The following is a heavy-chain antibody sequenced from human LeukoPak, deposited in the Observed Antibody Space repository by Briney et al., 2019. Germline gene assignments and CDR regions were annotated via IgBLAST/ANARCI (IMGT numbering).Heavy chain of an antibody. CDR1: GFYFSHWA. CDR2: NVAFDI. D-gene: IGHD3-3*01. Sequence: GGSLRLSCEASGFYFSHWALTWVRPAPGKGLEWVFPNVAFDISYANSSKGRFTISRDNAKNTLYLQMNSLRAEDTAVYYCAKLKDRLRFLEWLYYFDYWGQGTLVTVSS. CDR3: AKLKDRLRFLEWLYYFDY. V-gene: IGHV3-21*04. J-gene: IGHJ4*02.